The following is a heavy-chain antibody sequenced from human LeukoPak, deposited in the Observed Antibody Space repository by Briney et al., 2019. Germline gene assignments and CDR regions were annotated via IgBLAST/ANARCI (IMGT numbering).Heavy chain of an antibody. CDR1: GYTFTSYG. CDR2: ISAYNGNT. Sequence: ASVKVSCKASGYTFTSYGISWVRQAPGQGLEWMGWISAYNGNTNYAQKLQGRVTMTTDTSTSTAYMELRSLRSDDTAVYYCARDVLPMVRGVPFYWGQGTLVTVSS. D-gene: IGHD3-10*01. J-gene: IGHJ4*02. CDR3: ARDVLPMVRGVPFY. V-gene: IGHV1-18*01.